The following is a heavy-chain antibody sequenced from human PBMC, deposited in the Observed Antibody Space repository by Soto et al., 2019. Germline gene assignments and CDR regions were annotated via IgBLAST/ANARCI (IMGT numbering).Heavy chain of an antibody. CDR1: GFTFSSYT. J-gene: IGHJ4*02. V-gene: IGHV3-23*01. CDR2: ISGSGGST. D-gene: IGHD5-12*01. Sequence: GGSLRLSCAASGFTFSSYTMSWVRQAPGKGLEWVSTISGSGGSTNYADSLKGRFTVSRDNSRNTLYLQMNSLRAEDTAVYYCAKRNGGYEFFDHWGQGTLVTVSS. CDR3: AKRNGGYEFFDH.